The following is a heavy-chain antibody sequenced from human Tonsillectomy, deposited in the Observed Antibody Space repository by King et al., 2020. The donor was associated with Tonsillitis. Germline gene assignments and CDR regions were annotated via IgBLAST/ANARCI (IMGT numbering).Heavy chain of an antibody. Sequence: QLVQSGSELKKPGASVKVSCKASGYTFTTSAMNWVRQAPGQGLEWMGWINTNTGSPTYAQDFTGRFVFSLDTSVSTAYLQISSLKAEDTAVYYCVRGNHNSGYFFAYWGQGTLVTVAS. CDR2: INTNTGSP. J-gene: IGHJ4*02. D-gene: IGHD3-22*01. CDR1: GYTFTTSA. V-gene: IGHV7-4-1*02. CDR3: VRGNHNSGYFFAY.